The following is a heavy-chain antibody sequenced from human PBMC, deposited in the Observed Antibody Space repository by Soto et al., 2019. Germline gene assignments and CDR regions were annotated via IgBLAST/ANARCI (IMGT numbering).Heavy chain of an antibody. CDR1: GFTFSSYG. J-gene: IGHJ6*02. CDR3: ARSITMVRGVPSGGMDV. V-gene: IGHV3-33*01. CDR2: IWYDGSNK. D-gene: IGHD3-10*01. Sequence: HPGGSLRLSCAASGFTFSSYGMHWVRQAPGKGLEWVAVIWYDGSNKYYADSVKGRFTISRDNSKNTLYLQMNSLRAEDTAVYYCARSITMVRGVPSGGMDVWGQGTTVTVSS.